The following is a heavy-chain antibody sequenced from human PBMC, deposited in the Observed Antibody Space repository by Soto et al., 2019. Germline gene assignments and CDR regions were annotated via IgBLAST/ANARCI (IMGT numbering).Heavy chain of an antibody. Sequence: SCKASGGTFSSYAMSWFRQAPGKGLEWVGFIRSKAYGGTTEYAASVKGRFTISRDDSKSIAYLQMNSLKTEDTAVYYCTPNLGYCSSTSCFPDAFDIWGQGTMVTVSS. J-gene: IGHJ3*02. D-gene: IGHD2-2*03. CDR3: TPNLGYCSSTSCFPDAFDI. CDR2: IRSKAYGGTT. V-gene: IGHV3-49*03. CDR1: GGTFSSYA.